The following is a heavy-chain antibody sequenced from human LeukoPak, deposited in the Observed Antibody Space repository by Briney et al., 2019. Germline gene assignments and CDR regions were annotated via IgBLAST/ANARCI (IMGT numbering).Heavy chain of an antibody. J-gene: IGHJ4*02. CDR1: GHTFPKNG. CDR3: VTVGRLHYVLED. CDR2: VVGHTGHT. D-gene: IGHD1-20*01. V-gene: IGHV1-18*01. Sequence: GASVNVSCKTSGHTFPKNGIAWVRQAPGQGLEWMGWVVGHTGHTKYTQKFQGRVVMTTDTSTATSYMELRSLKYDDTAIYYCVTVGRLHYVLEDWGQGTLVTVSS.